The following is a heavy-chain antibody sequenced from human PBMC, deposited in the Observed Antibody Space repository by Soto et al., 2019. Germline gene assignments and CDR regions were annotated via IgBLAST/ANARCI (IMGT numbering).Heavy chain of an antibody. V-gene: IGHV4-39*07. J-gene: IGHJ6*03. Sequence: LETLSLTCTVSGGSISSSSYYWGWIRQPPGKGLEWIGSIYYSGSTYYNPSLKSRVTISVDTSKNQFSLKLSSVTAADTAVYYCARVVYCSGGSCYSGVHTYYYYYMDVWGKGTTVTVSS. CDR3: ARVVYCSGGSCYSGVHTYYYYYMDV. CDR1: GGSISSSSYY. D-gene: IGHD2-15*01. CDR2: IYYSGST.